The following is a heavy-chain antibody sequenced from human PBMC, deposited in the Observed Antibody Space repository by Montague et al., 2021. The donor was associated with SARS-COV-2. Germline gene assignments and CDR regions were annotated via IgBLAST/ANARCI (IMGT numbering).Heavy chain of an antibody. CDR2: ISYDGSNK. V-gene: IGHV3-30*04. Sequence: SLRLSCAASGFTFSSYAMHWVRQAPGKGLEWVAVISYDGSNKYYADSVKGRFTISRDNSKNTLYPQMNSLRAEDTAVYYCARDLGFYGMDVWGQGTTVTVSS. CDR3: ARDLGFYGMDV. CDR1: GFTFSSYA. J-gene: IGHJ6*02.